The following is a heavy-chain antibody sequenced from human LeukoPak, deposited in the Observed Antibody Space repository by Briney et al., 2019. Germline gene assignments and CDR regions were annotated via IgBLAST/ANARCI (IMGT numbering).Heavy chain of an antibody. Sequence: GGSLRLSCAASGFTFSSYIMNWVRQAPGKGLEWVSGFGVSGGTIYYADSVKGRFTISRDNSKTLLSLQMNSLRAGITAVYYCARVGSIAAPFDYWGQGTLVTVSS. CDR2: FGVSGGTI. J-gene: IGHJ4*02. D-gene: IGHD6-6*01. V-gene: IGHV3-23*01. CDR3: ARVGSIAAPFDY. CDR1: GFTFSSYI.